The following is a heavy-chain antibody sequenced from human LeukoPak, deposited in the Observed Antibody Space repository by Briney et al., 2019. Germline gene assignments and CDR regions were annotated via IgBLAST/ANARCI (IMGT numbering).Heavy chain of an antibody. D-gene: IGHD2-2*02. CDR2: IFYSGST. CDR3: ARRYTASPGERFDY. V-gene: IGHV4-31*11. J-gene: IGHJ4*02. Sequence: TSETLSLTCAVSGGSISSGGYYWSWIRQHPGKGLEWIGHIFYSGSTYYNPSLKSRVTISIDTSKDQFSLKLSSVTAADTAVYYCARRYTASPGERFDYWGQGTLVTVSS. CDR1: GGSISSGGYY.